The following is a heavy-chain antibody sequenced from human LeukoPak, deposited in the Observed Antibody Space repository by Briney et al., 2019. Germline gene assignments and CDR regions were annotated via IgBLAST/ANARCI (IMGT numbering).Heavy chain of an antibody. V-gene: IGHV3-73*01. CDR2: ITSKPNSYAT. D-gene: IGHD6-19*01. CDR3: TGGSGWHSPDY. Sequence: GGSLKLSCAASGFTFSGSVMHWVRQASGKGLEWVGRITSKPNSYATVYAASVKGRFTISGDDSKNTAYLQMNSLKIEDTAVYYCTGGSGWHSPDYWGQGTLVTVSS. CDR1: GFTFSGSV. J-gene: IGHJ4*02.